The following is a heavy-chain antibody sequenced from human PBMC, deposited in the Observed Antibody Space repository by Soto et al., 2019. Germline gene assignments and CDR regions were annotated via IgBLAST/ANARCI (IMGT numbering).Heavy chain of an antibody. V-gene: IGHV3-23*01. D-gene: IGHD5-12*01. CDR2: ISGSGDSI. J-gene: IGHJ4*02. CDR3: AKVKTWTYLDY. CDR1: GFTFSSYA. Sequence: VQLLESGGGLVQPGESLRLSCAASGFTFSSYATSWVRQAPGKGLEWVSSISGSGDSIYYADSVKGRFTISRDNTKNTLYLQMNSLRAEDTAIYYCAKVKTWTYLDYWGQGTLVTVSS.